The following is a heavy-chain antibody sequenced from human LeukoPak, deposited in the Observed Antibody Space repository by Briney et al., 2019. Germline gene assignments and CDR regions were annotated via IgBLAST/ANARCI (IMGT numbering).Heavy chain of an antibody. CDR1: GYSFTNYW. CDR2: IYPGDSDT. V-gene: IGHV5-51*01. D-gene: IGHD4-23*01. Sequence: GESLKISCKRSGYSFTNYWIGWVRQMPGKGLEWMGIIYPGDSDTRYSPSFQGQVTISADKSINTAYLQWSSLKASDTAMYYCARSTTVVAFNWFDFWGQRTLVTVSS. CDR3: ARSTTVVAFNWFDF. J-gene: IGHJ5*01.